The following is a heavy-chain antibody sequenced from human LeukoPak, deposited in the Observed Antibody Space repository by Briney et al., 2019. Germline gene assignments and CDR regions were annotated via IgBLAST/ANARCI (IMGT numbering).Heavy chain of an antibody. CDR1: GFTFSDYA. V-gene: IGHV3-23*01. Sequence: GGSLRLSCAASGFTFSDYAMSWVRQPPGKGLEWVSTISGSGDYTYYADSVRGRFTISRDNSKNTLYLQMNSLRVVDTAVYYCATTLRSGSYYFDSWGQGTLVTVSS. J-gene: IGHJ4*02. D-gene: IGHD1-26*01. CDR3: ATTLRSGSYYFDS. CDR2: ISGSGDYT.